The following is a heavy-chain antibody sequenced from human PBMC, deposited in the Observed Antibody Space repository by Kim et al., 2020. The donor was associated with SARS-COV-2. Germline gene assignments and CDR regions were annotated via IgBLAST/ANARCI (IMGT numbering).Heavy chain of an antibody. CDR3: AREEVDIVVVPARLGVITSAMDV. V-gene: IGHV4-34*01. Sequence: SETLSLTCAVYGGSFSGYYWSWIRQPPGKGLEWIGEINHSGSTNYNPSLKSRVTISVDTSKTQFSLKLSSVSAADTAVYYCAREEVDIVVVPARLGVITSAMDVWGQGTTVTVSS. D-gene: IGHD2-2*01. CDR1: GGSFSGYY. CDR2: INHSGST. J-gene: IGHJ6*02.